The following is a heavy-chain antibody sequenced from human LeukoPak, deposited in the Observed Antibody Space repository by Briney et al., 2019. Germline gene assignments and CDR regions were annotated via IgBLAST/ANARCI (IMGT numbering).Heavy chain of an antibody. CDR3: ARGDTVAARPGRFDY. J-gene: IGHJ4*02. CDR2: IIHRGST. CDR1: GGSFSGYY. Sequence: SETLSLTCAVYGGSFSGYYWSWIRQPPGKGLEWIGEIIHRGSTNYNPSLKSRLTISVDTSKNQFSLKLSSVTAADTAVYYCARGDTVAARPGRFDYWGQGTLVTVSS. D-gene: IGHD6-6*01. V-gene: IGHV4-34*01.